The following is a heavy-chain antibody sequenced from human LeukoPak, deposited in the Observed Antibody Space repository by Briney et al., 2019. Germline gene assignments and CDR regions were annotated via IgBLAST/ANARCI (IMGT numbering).Heavy chain of an antibody. CDR1: GGSISSYY. D-gene: IGHD3-10*01. V-gene: IGHV4-59*01. Sequence: PSETLSLTCTVSGGSISSYYWSWIRQPPGKGLEWIGYIYYSGSTNYNPSLKSPVTISVDTSKNQFSLKLSSVTAADTAVYYCARDIGAGFGFIGVYDYWGQGTLVTVSS. J-gene: IGHJ4*02. CDR2: IYYSGST. CDR3: ARDIGAGFGFIGVYDY.